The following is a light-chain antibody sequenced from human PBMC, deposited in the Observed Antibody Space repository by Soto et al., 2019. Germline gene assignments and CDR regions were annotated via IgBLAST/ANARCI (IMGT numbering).Light chain of an antibody. CDR1: QSVSTN. J-gene: IGKJ1*01. Sequence: EIVMTQSTATLSVSSGERATLSCRASQSVSTNLAWYQQKPGQAPRLLIYGASTRATGIPARFSGSGSGTEFTLTISSLQSEDFAVYYCQQYNTWPPVTFGQGTKVEIK. CDR3: QQYNTWPPVT. V-gene: IGKV3-15*01. CDR2: GAS.